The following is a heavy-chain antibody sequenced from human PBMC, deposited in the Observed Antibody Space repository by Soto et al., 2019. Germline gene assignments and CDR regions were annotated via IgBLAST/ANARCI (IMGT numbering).Heavy chain of an antibody. CDR1: GGSFSGYY. V-gene: IGHV4-34*01. D-gene: IGHD3-16*01. CDR3: ARGLYGGWFDP. CDR2: INHSGST. Sequence: QVQLQQWGAGLLKPSETLSLTCAVYGGSFSGYYWSWIRQPPGKGLEWIGEINHSGSTNYNPSLKSRVTISVDTSKNQFSLKLSSVTAADTAMYYCARGLYGGWFDPWGQGTLVTVSS. J-gene: IGHJ5*02.